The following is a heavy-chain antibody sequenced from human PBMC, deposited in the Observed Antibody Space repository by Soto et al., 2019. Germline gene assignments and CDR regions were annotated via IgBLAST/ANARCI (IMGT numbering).Heavy chain of an antibody. Sequence: ASVKLACKASGYTFTRYGISWVRQAPGQGLEWMGWISGYNGDTKYAQQFQGRVTMTVDTSTTTAYMELRSLTSDDRAVYYCAKNGQPPYYYYGMDVWGQGTTLTVSS. J-gene: IGHJ6*02. CDR1: GYTFTRYG. D-gene: IGHD2-8*01. CDR2: ISGYNGDT. V-gene: IGHV1-18*01. CDR3: AKNGQPPYYYYGMDV.